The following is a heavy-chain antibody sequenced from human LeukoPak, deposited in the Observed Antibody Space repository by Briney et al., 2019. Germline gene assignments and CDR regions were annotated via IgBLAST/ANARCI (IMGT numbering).Heavy chain of an antibody. D-gene: IGHD5-18*01. CDR3: SRHVDTAMDYYFDY. J-gene: IGHJ4*02. Sequence: GGSLRLSCAASGFTFSGSAMHWVRQASGKGLEWVGRIRSKVNSYATEYSASVKGRFTISRDDSKNTAYLQMNSLKTEDTAVYYCSRHVDTAMDYYFDYWGQGIMVTVSS. CDR2: IRSKVNSYAT. CDR1: GFTFSGSA. V-gene: IGHV3-73*01.